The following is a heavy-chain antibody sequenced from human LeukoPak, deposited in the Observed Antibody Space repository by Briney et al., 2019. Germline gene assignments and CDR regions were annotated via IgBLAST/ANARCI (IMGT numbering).Heavy chain of an antibody. CDR3: ARTGTPSDNWFDP. D-gene: IGHD1-7*01. J-gene: IGHJ5*02. CDR1: GGSISSGGYY. Sequence: SQTLSPTCTVSGGSISSGGYYWSWIRQHPGKGLEWIGYIYYSGSTYYNPSLKSRVTISVDTAKNQFSLKLSSVTAADTAVYYCARTGTPSDNWFDPWGQGTLVTVSS. V-gene: IGHV4-31*03. CDR2: IYYSGST.